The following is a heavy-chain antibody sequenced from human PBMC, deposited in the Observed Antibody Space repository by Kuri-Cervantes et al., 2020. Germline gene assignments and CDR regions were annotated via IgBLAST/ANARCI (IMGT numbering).Heavy chain of an antibody. D-gene: IGHD5-12*01. CDR2: ISNDGTNK. Sequence: GESLKISCAASGFTFSSHGMHWVRQAPGKGLEWIAVISNDGTNKYYVDSVKGRFTISRDNSKNTLYLQMNSLRAEDTAVYYCARYLGYSGYGYFDYWGQGTLVTVSS. CDR1: GFTFSSHG. J-gene: IGHJ4*02. CDR3: ARYLGYSGYGYFDY. V-gene: IGHV3-30*03.